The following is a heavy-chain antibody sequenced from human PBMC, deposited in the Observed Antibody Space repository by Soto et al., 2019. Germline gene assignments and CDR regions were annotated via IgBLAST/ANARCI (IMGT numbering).Heavy chain of an antibody. CDR3: AKSQSSLYYMDV. CDR1: GFIFSNYT. CDR2: FGGSGGT. J-gene: IGHJ6*03. Sequence: EVQVLESGGGLVQPGGSLRLSCVGSGFIFSNYTMAWVRQAPGKGLEWVSGFGGSGGTYYADSVKGRYTISRDSSKNTLYLQMNSLRVEDTAVYYCAKSQSSLYYMDVWGKGTAVTVSS. V-gene: IGHV3-23*01.